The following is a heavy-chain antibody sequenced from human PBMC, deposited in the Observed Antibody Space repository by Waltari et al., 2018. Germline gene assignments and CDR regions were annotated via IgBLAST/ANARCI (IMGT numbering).Heavy chain of an antibody. V-gene: IGHV3-33*06. J-gene: IGHJ4*02. CDR3: AKEPSSSWAMIFDY. CDR1: GFTFSSYG. CDR2: IWYDGSNK. D-gene: IGHD6-13*01. Sequence: VQLVESGGGLVKPGGSLRLSCAASGFTFSSYGMHWVRQAPGKGLEWVAVIWYDGSNKYYADSVKGRFTISRDNSKNTLYLQMNSLRAEDTAVYYCAKEPSSSWAMIFDYWGQGTLVTVSS.